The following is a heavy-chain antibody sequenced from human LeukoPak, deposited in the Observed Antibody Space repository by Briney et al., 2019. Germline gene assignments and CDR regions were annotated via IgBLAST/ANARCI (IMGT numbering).Heavy chain of an antibody. V-gene: IGHV1-69*04. Sequence: GASVKVSCKASEGTFSSYAISWVRQSPGQGLEWMGRIIPIFGIANYAQKFQGRVTITADKSTSTAYMELSSLRSEDTAVYYCASPGIAAAGNYFDYWGQGTLVTVSS. CDR2: IIPIFGIA. J-gene: IGHJ4*02. CDR3: ASPGIAAAGNYFDY. D-gene: IGHD6-13*01. CDR1: EGTFSSYA.